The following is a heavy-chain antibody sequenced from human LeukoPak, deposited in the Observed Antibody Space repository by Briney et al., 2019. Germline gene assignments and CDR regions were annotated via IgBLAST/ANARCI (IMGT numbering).Heavy chain of an antibody. J-gene: IGHJ3*01. Sequence: GGSLRLSCAASGFSFIDAWMSWVRQAPGKGLEWVGRIKSEDDGGTTDYAESVKARFSISIDYSQSTMYLQMNSLKTEDTAVYYCTTDSKGIMWFGGSDAFDFWGQGTMVTVSS. CDR2: IKSEDDGGTT. CDR1: GFSFIDAW. D-gene: IGHD3-10*01. CDR3: TTDSKGIMWFGGSDAFDF. V-gene: IGHV3-15*01.